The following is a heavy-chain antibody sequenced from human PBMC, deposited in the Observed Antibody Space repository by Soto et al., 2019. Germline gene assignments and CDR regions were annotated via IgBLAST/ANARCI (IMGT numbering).Heavy chain of an antibody. D-gene: IGHD1-26*01. V-gene: IGHV3-48*02. CDR1: GFTFSSYS. CDR3: ARSFQRGATVIPLSYDY. J-gene: IGHJ4*02. Sequence: EVQLVESGGGLVQPGGSLRLSCAASGFTFSSYSMNWVRQAPGKGLEWVSYISSSSGTIYYADSVRGRFTISRDNAKNSLHLQMNSLRDEDTAVYYCARSFQRGATVIPLSYDYWGPGTLVTVSS. CDR2: ISSSSGTI.